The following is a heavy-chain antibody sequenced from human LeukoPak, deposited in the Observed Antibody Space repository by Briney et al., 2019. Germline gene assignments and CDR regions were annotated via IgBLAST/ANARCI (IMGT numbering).Heavy chain of an antibody. CDR2: IYYSGST. CDR1: GGSISSYY. J-gene: IGHJ4*02. Sequence: SETLSLTCTVSGGSISSYYWSWIRQPPGKGLEWIGYIYYSGSTNYNPSLKSRVTISVDTSKNQFSLKLSSVTAADTAVYYCARGIAVAGIPRDWGQGTLVTVSS. V-gene: IGHV4-59*08. D-gene: IGHD6-19*01. CDR3: ARGIAVAGIPRD.